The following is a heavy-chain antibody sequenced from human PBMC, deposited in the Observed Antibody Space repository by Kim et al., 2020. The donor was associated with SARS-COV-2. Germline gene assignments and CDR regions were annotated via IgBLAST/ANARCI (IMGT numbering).Heavy chain of an antibody. CDR2: IYYSGST. D-gene: IGHD1-20*01. CDR3: ASGGYNWSQEYYFDY. Sequence: SETLSLTCTVSGGSISTSSYYWGWIRQPPGKGLEWIGSIYYSGSTYQNPSLKSRFTISADTSKNQFSLKLSSVTAADTAVYYCASGGYNWSQEYYFDYWGQGTLGTVSS. CDR1: GGSISTSSYY. V-gene: IGHV4-39*01. J-gene: IGHJ4*02.